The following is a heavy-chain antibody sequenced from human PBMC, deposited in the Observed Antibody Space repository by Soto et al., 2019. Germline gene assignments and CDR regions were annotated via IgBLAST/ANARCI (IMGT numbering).Heavy chain of an antibody. CDR1: GFTCSSYA. Sequence: QVQLVESGGGVVQPGRSLRLSCAASGFTCSSYAMHWVRQAPGKGLEWVAVMSYDGSKKYYADSVKGRFTISRDISENALNRQMNSLRAEDTAVYYCARQGRVAGTSYHAMDVWGQGTTVTVSS. CDR3: ARQGRVAGTSYHAMDV. D-gene: IGHD6-19*01. V-gene: IGHV3-30-3*01. J-gene: IGHJ6*02. CDR2: MSYDGSKK.